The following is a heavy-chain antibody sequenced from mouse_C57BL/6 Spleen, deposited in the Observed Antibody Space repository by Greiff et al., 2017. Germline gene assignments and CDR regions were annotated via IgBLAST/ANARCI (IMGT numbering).Heavy chain of an antibody. D-gene: IGHD1-1*01. V-gene: IGHV5-16*01. Sequence: EVKLVESEGGLVQPGSSMKLSCTASGFTFSDYYMAWVRQVPEKGLEWVANINYDGSSPYYLDSLKSRFIISRDNAKNILCLQMSSLKSEDTATYYCARDRAYGSSLYAMDYWGQGTSVTVSS. CDR1: GFTFSDYY. CDR2: INYDGSSP. J-gene: IGHJ4*01. CDR3: ARDRAYGSSLYAMDY.